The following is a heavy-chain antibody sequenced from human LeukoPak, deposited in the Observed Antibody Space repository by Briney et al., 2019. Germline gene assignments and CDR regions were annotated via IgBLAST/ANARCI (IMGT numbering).Heavy chain of an antibody. V-gene: IGHV1-69*06. J-gene: IGHJ6*03. D-gene: IGHD3-10*01. CDR1: GGTFSSYA. Sequence: GASVTVSCKASGGTFSSYAISWVRQAPGQGLEWMGGIIPIFGTANYAQKFQGRVTITADKSTSTAYMELSSLRSEDTAVHYCARGYYYGSGYFGGDCYYMDVWGKGTTVTVSS. CDR2: IIPIFGTA. CDR3: ARGYYYGSGYFGGDCYYMDV.